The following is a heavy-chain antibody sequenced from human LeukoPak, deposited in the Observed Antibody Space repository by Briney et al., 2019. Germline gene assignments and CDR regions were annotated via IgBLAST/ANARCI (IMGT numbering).Heavy chain of an antibody. CDR2: INPSGGST. CDR1: GYTFTSHY. V-gene: IGHV1-46*01. J-gene: IGHJ3*02. D-gene: IGHD3-22*01. CDR3: ARDRGYYDSSGYWGVGFDI. Sequence: ASVKVSCKASGYTFTSHYMHWVRQAPGQGLEWVGLINPSGGSTSYAQKFQGRVTMTRDMSTSTVYMELSSLRSEDTAVYYCARDRGYYDSSGYWGVGFDIWGQGTMVTVSS.